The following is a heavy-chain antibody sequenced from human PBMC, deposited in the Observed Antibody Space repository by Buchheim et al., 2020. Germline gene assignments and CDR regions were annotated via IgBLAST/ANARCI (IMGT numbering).Heavy chain of an antibody. J-gene: IGHJ4*02. CDR3: ARESVFGVVNSFDS. CDR1: GFAFSSYS. CDR2: ITTSSTTV. V-gene: IGHV3-48*01. D-gene: IGHD3-3*01. Sequence: EVQLVESGGGLVQPGGSLRLSCAASGFAFSSYSMNWVRQAPGKGPEWISYITTSSTTVYYADSVKGRVTISRDNAKNSLYLQMNGLRAEDTAVYYCARESVFGVVNSFDSWGQGTL.